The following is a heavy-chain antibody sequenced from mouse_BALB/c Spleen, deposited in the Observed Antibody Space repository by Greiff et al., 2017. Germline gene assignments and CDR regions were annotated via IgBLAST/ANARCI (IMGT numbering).Heavy chain of an antibody. V-gene: IGHV2-2*02. CDR2: IWSGGST. CDR1: GFSLTSYG. J-gene: IGHJ3*01. CDR3: ARTLYYAGFAY. D-gene: IGHD2-1*01. Sequence: VKLVESGPGLVQPSQSLSITCTVSGFSLTSYGVHWVRQSPGKGLEWLGVIWSGGSTDYNAAFISRLSISKDNSKSQVFFKMNSLQANDTAIYYCARTLYYAGFAYWGQGTLVTVSA.